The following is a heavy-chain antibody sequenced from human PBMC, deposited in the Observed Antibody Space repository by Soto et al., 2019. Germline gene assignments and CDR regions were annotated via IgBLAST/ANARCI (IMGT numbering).Heavy chain of an antibody. CDR3: ARHGAGGDYVWGSYRSWFDP. D-gene: IGHD3-16*02. J-gene: IGHJ5*02. CDR2: IYPGDSDT. CDR1: GYSFTSYW. V-gene: IGHV5-51*01. Sequence: GESLKISCKGSGYSFTSYWIGWVRQMPGKGLEWMGIIYPGDSDTSYSPSFQAQVTISADKSISTAYLQWSSLMASDTAMYYCARHGAGGDYVWGSYRSWFDPWGQGTLVTVSS.